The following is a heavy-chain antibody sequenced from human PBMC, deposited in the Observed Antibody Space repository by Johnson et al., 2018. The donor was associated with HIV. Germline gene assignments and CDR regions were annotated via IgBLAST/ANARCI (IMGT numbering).Heavy chain of an antibody. V-gene: IGHV3-30*04. CDR3: ARDDGGGGDAFDI. Sequence: QEKLVESGGGVVQPGRSLRLSCAASGFTFSSYAMHWVRQAPGKGLEWVAVISYDGSNKSYADSVKGRFTISRDNSKNTLYLQMNSLRAEDTAVYYCARDDGGGGDAFDIWGQGTMVTVSS. D-gene: IGHD2-15*01. CDR1: GFTFSSYA. J-gene: IGHJ3*02. CDR2: ISYDGSNK.